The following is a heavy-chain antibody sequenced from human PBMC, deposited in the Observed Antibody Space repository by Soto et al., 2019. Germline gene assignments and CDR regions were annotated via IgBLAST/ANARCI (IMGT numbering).Heavy chain of an antibody. V-gene: IGHV4-59*01. D-gene: IGHD3-22*01. CDR2: LYYGRSA. CDR3: ALRSMAVVPEY. Sequence: QVQLQASGPGLLKPSETLSLTCAVSGHPIRSSYCMWVRHPPGKGLEDTGYLYYGRSANYNPSLKSRVTLSVDTSTNQCSLTLSSMTAADTAVYYCALRSMAVVPEYWGQGTLVTVSS. J-gene: IGHJ4*02. CDR1: GHPIRSSY.